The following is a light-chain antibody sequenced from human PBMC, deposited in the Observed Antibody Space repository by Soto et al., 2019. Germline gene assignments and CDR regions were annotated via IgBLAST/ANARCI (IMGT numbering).Light chain of an antibody. Sequence: GMRRSPATLSVSPGERATLACRASHSVSSSLAWYQQKPGQAPRLLISGASTRAAGIPARFSGSGSGTEFTLTISSLQSEDFAVYYCQHYNTLPWTFGQGTKVDIK. V-gene: IGKV3-15*01. J-gene: IGKJ1*01. CDR1: HSVSSS. CDR3: QHYNTLPWT. CDR2: GAS.